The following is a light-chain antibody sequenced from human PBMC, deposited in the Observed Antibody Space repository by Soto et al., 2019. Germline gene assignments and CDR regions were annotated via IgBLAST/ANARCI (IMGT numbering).Light chain of an antibody. CDR2: DVN. CDR1: SSDVGRYDY. Sequence: QSALTQPPSASGSPGQSVTISCTGSSSDVGRYDYASWYQHHPGKAPKLMMFDVNKRPSGVPDRFSGSRSGNTASLTVSGLQAEDEADYFCSSYAGNSIYVFGTGTKVTVL. V-gene: IGLV2-8*01. J-gene: IGLJ1*01. CDR3: SSYAGNSIYV.